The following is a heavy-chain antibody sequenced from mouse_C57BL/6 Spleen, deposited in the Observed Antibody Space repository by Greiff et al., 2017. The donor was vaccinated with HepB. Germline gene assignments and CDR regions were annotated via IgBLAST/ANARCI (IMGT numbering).Heavy chain of an antibody. CDR1: GFTFSDYY. J-gene: IGHJ3*01. CDR2: ISNGGGST. D-gene: IGHD1-1*01. V-gene: IGHV5-12*01. Sequence: EVMLVESGGGLVQPGGSLKLSCAASGFTFSDYYMYWVRQTPEKRLEWVAYISNGGGSTYYPDTVKGRFTISRDNAKNTLYLQMSRLKSEDTAMYYCARTDGSSAWFAYWGQGTLVTVSA. CDR3: ARTDGSSAWFAY.